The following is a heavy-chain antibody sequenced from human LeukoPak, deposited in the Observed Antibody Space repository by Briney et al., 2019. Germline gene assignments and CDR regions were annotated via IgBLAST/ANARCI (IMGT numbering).Heavy chain of an antibody. CDR2: FYYSGSI. CDR1: GGSISSYY. J-gene: IGHJ5*02. Sequence: PSETLSLTCTVSGGSISSYYWSWIRQPPGKGLECIWHFYYSGSISYNPSLKSRVTISADTSKNPFSLKLSSVSAADTAVYYCARALGSVVLPAAPPNWFDPWGQGTLVTVSS. D-gene: IGHD2-2*01. CDR3: ARALGSVVLPAAPPNWFDP. V-gene: IGHV4-59*01.